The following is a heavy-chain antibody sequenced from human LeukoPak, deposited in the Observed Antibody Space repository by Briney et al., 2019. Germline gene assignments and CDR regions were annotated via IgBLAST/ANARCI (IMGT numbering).Heavy chain of an antibody. CDR1: GGSISSYY. D-gene: IGHD6-13*01. CDR2: IYYSGSI. Sequence: SETLSLTCTVSGGSISSYYWSWIRQPPGKGLEWIGYIYYSGSINYNPSLKSRVTISVDTSKNQFSLKLSSVTAADTAVYYCARLGPYSSSWYDYWGQGTLVTVSS. J-gene: IGHJ4*02. CDR3: ARLGPYSSSWYDY. V-gene: IGHV4-59*08.